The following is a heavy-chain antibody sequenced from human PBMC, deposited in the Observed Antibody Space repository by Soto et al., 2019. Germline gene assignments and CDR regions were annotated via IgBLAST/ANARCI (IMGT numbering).Heavy chain of an antibody. CDR2: MNPNSGNT. J-gene: IGHJ5*02. CDR3: ARGSRPVAAAVGAADP. V-gene: IGHV1-8*01. Sequence: ASVKVSCKASGYTFTSYDINWVRQATGQGLEWMGWMNPNSGNTGYAQKFQGRVTMTRNTSISTAYMELSSLRSEDTAVYYCARGSRPVAAAVGAADPWGQGTLVTVSS. D-gene: IGHD6-13*01. CDR1: GYTFTSYD.